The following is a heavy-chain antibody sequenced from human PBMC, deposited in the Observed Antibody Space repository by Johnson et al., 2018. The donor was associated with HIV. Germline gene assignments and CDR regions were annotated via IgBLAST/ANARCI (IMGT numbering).Heavy chain of an antibody. CDR3: AKDSTYYGGSSGAFDI. CDR2: IRYDGSNK. CDR1: GFTFSSYG. D-gene: IGHD3-10*01. Sequence: QVHLVESGGGVVQPGGSLRLSCAASGFTFSSYGMHWVRQAPGKGLEWVAFIRYDGSNKYYADSVKGRFTISRDNSKNTLYLQMNSLRAEDTAVYYCAKDSTYYGGSSGAFDIWGRGTMVTVSS. V-gene: IGHV3-30*02. J-gene: IGHJ3*02.